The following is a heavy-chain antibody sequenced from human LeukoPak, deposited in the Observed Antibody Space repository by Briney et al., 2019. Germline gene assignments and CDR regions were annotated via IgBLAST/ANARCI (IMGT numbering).Heavy chain of an antibody. CDR1: GGSITMYY. J-gene: IGHJ4*02. CDR3: ARTPIYYYDNSGYYN. D-gene: IGHD3-22*01. CDR2: RYYSGDT. V-gene: IGHV4-59*12. Sequence: SETLSLTCTVSGGSITMYYWNWIRQPPGRGLEWIGHRYYSGDTNYNPSLKSRVTMSVDTSKNQFSLKLSSVTAADTAVYYCARTPIYYYDNSGYYNWGQGTLVTVSS.